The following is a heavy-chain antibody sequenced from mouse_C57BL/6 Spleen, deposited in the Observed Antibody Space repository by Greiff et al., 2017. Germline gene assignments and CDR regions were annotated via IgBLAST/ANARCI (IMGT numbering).Heavy chain of an antibody. CDR2: IDPSDSDT. V-gene: IGHV1-52*01. CDR3: ARGGNYDCPYAVDY. Sequence: QVQLQQPGAELVRPGSSVKLSCKASGYTFTSYWMHWVKQRPIQGLEWIGNIDPSDSDTHYNQKFKDKATLTVDKSSSTAYMQLSSLTSEDSAVYYCARGGNYDCPYAVDYWGQGTSVTVSS. D-gene: IGHD2-4*01. J-gene: IGHJ4*01. CDR1: GYTFTSYW.